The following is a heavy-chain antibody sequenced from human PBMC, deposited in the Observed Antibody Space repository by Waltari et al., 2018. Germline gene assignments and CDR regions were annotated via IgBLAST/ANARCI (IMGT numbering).Heavy chain of an antibody. Sequence: QVQLQESGPGLVKPSETLSLTCTVSGASISTHYWSWIRQPAGKGLEWIGRLSSGGSGLGWLGPPARRGSIDYNPPLKSRVTMSIDASTNHLSLKVNSVTAADTAVYYCARGGANYFDASDFNYWGQGTLVTVSS. V-gene: IGHV4-4*07. CDR3: ARGGANYFDASDFNY. CDR1: GASISTHY. J-gene: IGHJ4*02. D-gene: IGHD3-22*01. CDR2: LSSGGSGLGWLGPPARRGSI.